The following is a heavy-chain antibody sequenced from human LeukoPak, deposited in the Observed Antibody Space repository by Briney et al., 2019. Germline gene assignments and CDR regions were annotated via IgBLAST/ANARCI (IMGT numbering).Heavy chain of an antibody. V-gene: IGHV1-2*02. Sequence: GASVKVSCKASGYIFTTYFIHWVRQAPGQGLELMGWINPNNGDTNYVQKFQGRVTMTRDTSISTAYMELTRLRSDDTAVYYCAREGGYDILTGYQDYWGQGTLVTVSS. J-gene: IGHJ4*02. D-gene: IGHD3-9*01. CDR1: GYIFTTYF. CDR3: AREGGYDILTGYQDY. CDR2: INPNNGDT.